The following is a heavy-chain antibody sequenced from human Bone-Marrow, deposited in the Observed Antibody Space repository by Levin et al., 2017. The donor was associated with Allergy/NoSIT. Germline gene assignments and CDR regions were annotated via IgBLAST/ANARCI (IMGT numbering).Heavy chain of an antibody. CDR2: IHPNGRTT. J-gene: IGHJ4*02. D-gene: IGHD6-19*01. CDR3: VRELSVAGGDF. V-gene: IGHV1-46*01. CDR1: GFTLTTFY. Sequence: PRASVKVSCQASGFTLTTFYFHWVRQAPGQGLEWMGLIHPNGRTTKYEEKFRDRVTMTRDTSTSTVYLELRSLTSEDTGLYYCVRELSVAGGDFWGQGTLVTVSS.